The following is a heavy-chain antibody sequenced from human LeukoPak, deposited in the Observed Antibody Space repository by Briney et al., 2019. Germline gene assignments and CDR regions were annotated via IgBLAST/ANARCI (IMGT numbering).Heavy chain of an antibody. V-gene: IGHV3-7*01. D-gene: IGHD1/OR15-1a*01. J-gene: IGHJ4*02. CDR2: IKCDGSEN. CDR3: AARNNLNY. Sequence: GGSLRLSCTVSGFPFSGHWMNWVRQAPGKGLEWVANIKCDGSENGYAASVEGRFTISRDNAMMSVYLQMNSLRVEDTAVYYCAARNNLNYWGQGILVTVSS. CDR1: GFPFSGHW.